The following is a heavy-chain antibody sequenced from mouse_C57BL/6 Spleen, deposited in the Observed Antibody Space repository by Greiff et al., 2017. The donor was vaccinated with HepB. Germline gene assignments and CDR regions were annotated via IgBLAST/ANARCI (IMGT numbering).Heavy chain of an antibody. CDR2: ISSGGDYI. CDR1: GFTFSSYA. Sequence: EVHLVESGEGLVKPGGSLKLSCAASGFTFSSYAMSWVRQTPEKRLEWVAYISSGGDYIYYADTVKGRFTISRDNARNTLYLQMSSLKSEDTAMYYCTRVPYYYDFDYWGQGTTLTVSS. V-gene: IGHV5-9-1*02. D-gene: IGHD1-1*01. CDR3: TRVPYYYDFDY. J-gene: IGHJ2*01.